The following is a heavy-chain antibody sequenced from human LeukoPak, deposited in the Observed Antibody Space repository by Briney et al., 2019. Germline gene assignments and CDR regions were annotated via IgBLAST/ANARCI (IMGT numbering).Heavy chain of an antibody. CDR2: INSDGSST. CDR1: GFTFSSYW. J-gene: IGHJ5*02. Sequence: GGSLRLSCAASGFTFSSYWMHWVRQAPGKGLVWVSRINSDGSSTRYADSVKGRFTISRDNAKNTLYLQMNSLRAEDTAVYHCARGVGYCSSTSCYWWFDPWGQGTLVTVSS. V-gene: IGHV3-74*01. CDR3: ARGVGYCSSTSCYWWFDP. D-gene: IGHD2-2*01.